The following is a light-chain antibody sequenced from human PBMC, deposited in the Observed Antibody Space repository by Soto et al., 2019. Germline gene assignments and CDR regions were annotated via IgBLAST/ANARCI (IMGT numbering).Light chain of an antibody. Sequence: DVQMTQSPFFLSASVGDRIAITCRASQPISGYLNWYQHKPGKALKHLIRAASILQPGVPSGFSGSGSGTDFTLTISSLVPDDCATYFCQQTYTTPLYTFGQGTHLEI. J-gene: IGKJ2*01. CDR2: AAS. V-gene: IGKV1-39*01. CDR3: QQTYTTPLYT. CDR1: QPISGY.